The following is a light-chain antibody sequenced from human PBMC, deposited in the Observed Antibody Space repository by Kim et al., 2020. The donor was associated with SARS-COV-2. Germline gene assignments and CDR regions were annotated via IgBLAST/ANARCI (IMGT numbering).Light chain of an antibody. CDR2: DVS. V-gene: IGLV2-14*04. CDR3: SSYTSSSTWV. CDR1: RSDVGGYNF. J-gene: IGLJ3*02. Sequence: GQSITISCTGTRSDVGGYNFVSWYQQHQGKAPKLMIYDVSKRPSGVSNRFSGSKSGNTASLTISGLQAEDEADYYCSSYTSSSTWVFGGGTQLTVL.